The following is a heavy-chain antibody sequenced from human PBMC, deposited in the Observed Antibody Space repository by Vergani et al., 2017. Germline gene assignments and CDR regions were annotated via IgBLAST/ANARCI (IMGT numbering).Heavy chain of an antibody. J-gene: IGHJ4*02. CDR1: GFTFSSYG. CDR3: AKDQNQALPY. CDR2: ISYDGSNK. Sequence: QVQLVESGGGVVQPGRSLRLSCAASGFTFSSYGMHWVRQAPGKGLEWVAVISYDGSNKYYADSVKGRVTISRDNSKNTLYLQMNSLGAEDTAVYYCAKDQNQALPYWGQGTLVTVSS. D-gene: IGHD1-14*01. V-gene: IGHV3-30*18.